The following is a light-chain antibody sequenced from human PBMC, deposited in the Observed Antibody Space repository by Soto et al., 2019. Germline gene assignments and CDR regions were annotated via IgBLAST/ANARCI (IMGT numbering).Light chain of an antibody. CDR1: QTVRNNY. CDR3: QQYGSSPRT. V-gene: IGKV3-20*01. Sequence: EFVLTQSPGTLSLSPGERATLSCRASQTVRNNYLAWYQQKPGQAPRLLIYDASSRATGIPDRFSGGGSGTDFTLTISSLEPEDSAVYYCQQYGSSPRTFGQGTKVDIK. J-gene: IGKJ1*01. CDR2: DAS.